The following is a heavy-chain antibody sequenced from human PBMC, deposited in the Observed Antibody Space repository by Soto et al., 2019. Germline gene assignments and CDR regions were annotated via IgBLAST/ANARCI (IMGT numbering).Heavy chain of an antibody. V-gene: IGHV1-18*01. Sequence: ASVKVSCTSSGYTFISYGISWVRHAPGQGLEWMGWISAYNGNTNYAQKLQGRVTMTTDTSTSTAYMELRSLRSDDTAVYYCARGFGVFGYMDVWGKGTTVTVSS. CDR1: GYTFISYG. J-gene: IGHJ6*03. CDR2: ISAYNGNT. CDR3: ARGFGVFGYMDV. D-gene: IGHD3-16*01.